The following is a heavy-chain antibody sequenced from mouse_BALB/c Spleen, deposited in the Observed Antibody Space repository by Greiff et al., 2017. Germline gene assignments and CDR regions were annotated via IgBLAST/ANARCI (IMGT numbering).Heavy chain of an antibody. CDR3: ARDRGYYGAWFAY. J-gene: IGHJ3*01. Sequence: EVQLQESGGGLVQPGGSLKLSCAASGFTFSSYGMSWVRQTPDKRLELVATINSNGGSTYYPDSVKGRFTISRDNAKNTLYLQMSSLKSEDTAMYYCARDRGYYGAWFAYWGQGTLVTVSA. CDR2: INSNGGST. V-gene: IGHV5-6-3*01. D-gene: IGHD1-2*01. CDR1: GFTFSSYG.